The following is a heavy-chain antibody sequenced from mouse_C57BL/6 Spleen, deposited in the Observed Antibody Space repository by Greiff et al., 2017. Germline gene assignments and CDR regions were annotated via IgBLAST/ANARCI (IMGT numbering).Heavy chain of an antibody. CDR1: GYTFTSYW. D-gene: IGHD4-1*01. CDR2: IDPSDSET. Sequence: VQLQQPGAELVRPGSSVKLSCKASGYTFTSYWMHWVKQRPIQGLEWIGNIDPSDSETNYNQKFKDKATLTVDKSSSTAYMQLSSLTSEDSAVYYCARTGTLAYWGQGTTLTVSS. CDR3: ARTGTLAY. V-gene: IGHV1-52*01. J-gene: IGHJ2*01.